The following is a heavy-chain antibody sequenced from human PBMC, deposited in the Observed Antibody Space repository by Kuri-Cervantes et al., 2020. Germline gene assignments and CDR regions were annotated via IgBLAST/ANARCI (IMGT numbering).Heavy chain of an antibody. CDR3: ASSVISITVAGTSDY. CDR1: GFTFSGSA. D-gene: IGHD6-19*01. J-gene: IGHJ4*02. V-gene: IGHV3-73*01. Sequence: GESLKISCAASGFTFSGSAIHWVRQASGKGLEWVGRIRNEANNYATTYAASVKGRFTISRDDSKSTAYLQMSSLTTEDTAVYYCASSVISITVAGTSDYGGQGTLVTVPQ. CDR2: IRNEANNYAT.